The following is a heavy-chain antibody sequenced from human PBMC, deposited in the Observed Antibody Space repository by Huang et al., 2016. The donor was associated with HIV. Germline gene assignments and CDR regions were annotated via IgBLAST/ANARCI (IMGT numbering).Heavy chain of an antibody. D-gene: IGHD1-7*01. CDR2: ITQDESEK. J-gene: IGHJ6*02. V-gene: IGHV3-7*01. Sequence: VESGGRLVQPGGSIRLSCVGSTFRFGAYWMSWVRQSPGKGLEWVANITQDESEKYYVDSVNGRFNISRDNAKKVLFLEMNNVRVEDTATYYCATKTAAMDIWGQGTTVTVS. CDR1: TFRFGAYW. CDR3: ATKTAAMDI.